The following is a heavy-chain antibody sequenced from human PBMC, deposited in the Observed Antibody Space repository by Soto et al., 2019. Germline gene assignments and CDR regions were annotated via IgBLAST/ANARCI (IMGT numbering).Heavy chain of an antibody. CDR3: ARRYRYYFDY. CDR2: IYYSGST. Sequence: PSETLSLTCTVSGGSISSYYLSWIRQPPGKGLEWIGYIYYSGSTNYNPSLKSRVTISVDTSTNQLSLKLSSVTAADTAVYYCARRYRYYFDYWGQGTLVTVSS. V-gene: IGHV4-59*08. D-gene: IGHD5-18*01. CDR1: GGSISSYY. J-gene: IGHJ4*02.